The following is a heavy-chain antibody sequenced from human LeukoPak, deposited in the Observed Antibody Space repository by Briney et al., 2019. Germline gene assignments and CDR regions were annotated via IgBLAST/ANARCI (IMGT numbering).Heavy chain of an antibody. J-gene: IGHJ2*01. CDR1: GGSISSYY. Sequence: PSETLSLTCTVSGGSISSYYWSWIRQPAGKGLEWIGRIYTSGSTNYNPSLKSRVTMSVDTSKNQFSLKLSSVTAADTAVYYCARDQGGIAVAGTHFDLWSRGTLVTVSS. D-gene: IGHD6-19*01. CDR2: IYTSGST. CDR3: ARDQGGIAVAGTHFDL. V-gene: IGHV4-4*07.